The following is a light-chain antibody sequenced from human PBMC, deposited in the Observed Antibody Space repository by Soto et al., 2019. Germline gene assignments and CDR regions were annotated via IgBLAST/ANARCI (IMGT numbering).Light chain of an antibody. CDR2: SNN. Sequence: QSVLTQPPSASGTPGQRVTISCSGSNSKIGSNTVNWYQQLPGTTPKLLIYSNNQRPSGVPDRFSGSKSGTSASLAISGLQSDDEADYYCAAWDDSLKGVVFGGGTKLTVL. V-gene: IGLV1-44*01. CDR1: NSKIGSNT. CDR3: AAWDDSLKGVV. J-gene: IGLJ2*01.